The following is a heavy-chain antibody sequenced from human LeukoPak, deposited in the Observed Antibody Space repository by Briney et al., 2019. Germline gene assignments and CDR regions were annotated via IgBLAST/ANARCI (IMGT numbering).Heavy chain of an antibody. CDR2: MNPNSGNT. CDR1: RYTFTRHY. V-gene: IGHV1-8*03. Sequence: GASVKVSCKASRYTFTRHYMNWVRQATGQGLEWMGWMNPNSGNTGYAQKFQGRVTITRNTSISTAYMELSSLRSEDTAVYYCARASMIVVVNPIYYYYMDVWGKGTTVTVSS. J-gene: IGHJ6*03. D-gene: IGHD3-22*01. CDR3: ARASMIVVVNPIYYYYMDV.